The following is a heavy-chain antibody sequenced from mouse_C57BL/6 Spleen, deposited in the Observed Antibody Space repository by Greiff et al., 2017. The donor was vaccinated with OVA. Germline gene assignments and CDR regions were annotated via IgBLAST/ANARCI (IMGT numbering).Heavy chain of an antibody. V-gene: IGHV1-85*01. CDR1: GYTFTSYD. J-gene: IGHJ4*01. D-gene: IGHD1-1*01. Sequence: QVQLKESGPELVKPGASVKLSCKASGYTFTSYDINWVKQRPGQGLEWIGWIYPRDGSTKYTEKFKGKATLTVDTSSSTAYMELHSLTSEDSAVYFCAREFLYYYGSSTYYAMDYWGQGTSVTVSS. CDR3: AREFLYYYGSSTYYAMDY. CDR2: IYPRDGST.